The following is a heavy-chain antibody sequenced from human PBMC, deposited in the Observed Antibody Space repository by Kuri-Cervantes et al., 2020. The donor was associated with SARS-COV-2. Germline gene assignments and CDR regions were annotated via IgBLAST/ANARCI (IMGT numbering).Heavy chain of an antibody. J-gene: IGHJ3*02. CDR2: ISSSSSYI. D-gene: IGHD3-22*01. CDR1: GFTFSSYW. V-gene: IGHV3-21*01. CDR3: ARDSALVVMAI. Sequence: GESLKISCAASGFTFSSYWMNWVRQAPGKGLEWVSSISSSSSYIYYADSVKGRFTISRDNAKNSLYLQMNSLRAEDTAVYYCARDSALVVMAIWGQGTMVTVSS.